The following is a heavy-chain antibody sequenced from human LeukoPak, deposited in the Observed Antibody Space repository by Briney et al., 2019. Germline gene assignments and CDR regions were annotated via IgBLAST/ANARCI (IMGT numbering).Heavy chain of an antibody. CDR2: INPNSGGT. D-gene: IGHD2-15*01. CDR3: ARGVVVVAIDY. CDR1: GYTFTGYY. Sequence: ASVKVSCKASGYTFTGYYMHWVRQAPGQGLEWMGWINPNSGGTNHAQKFQGRVTMTRDTSISTAYMELSRLRSDDTAVYYCARGVVVVAIDYWGQGTLVTVSS. V-gene: IGHV1-2*02. J-gene: IGHJ4*02.